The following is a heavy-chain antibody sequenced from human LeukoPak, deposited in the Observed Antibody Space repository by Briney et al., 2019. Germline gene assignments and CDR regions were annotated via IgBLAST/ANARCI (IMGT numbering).Heavy chain of an antibody. V-gene: IGHV4-59*01. CDR1: GGSISSYY. CDR2: IYYSGST. Sequence: PSETLSLTCTVSGGSISSYYWSWIRQPPWKGLEWIGYIYYSGSTNYNPSLKGRVTISVDTSKNQFSLKLSSVTAADTAVYYCARGPLYSSSWYFGYWGQGTLVTVSS. D-gene: IGHD6-13*01. J-gene: IGHJ4*02. CDR3: ARGPLYSSSWYFGY.